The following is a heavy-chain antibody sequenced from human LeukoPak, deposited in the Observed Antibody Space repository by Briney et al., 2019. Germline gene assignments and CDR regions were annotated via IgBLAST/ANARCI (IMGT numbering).Heavy chain of an antibody. CDR1: GGSISSSSYY. V-gene: IGHV4-39*01. D-gene: IGHD4-11*01. J-gene: IGHJ4*02. CDR2: IYYSGST. CDR3: ASLRERSYYARGFDH. Sequence: SETLSLTCTVSGGSISSSSYYWGWIRQPPGKGLEWIGSIYYSGSTYYNPSLKSRVTISVDTSKNQFSLKLSSVTAADTAVYYCASLRERSYYARGFDHWGQGTLVTVSS.